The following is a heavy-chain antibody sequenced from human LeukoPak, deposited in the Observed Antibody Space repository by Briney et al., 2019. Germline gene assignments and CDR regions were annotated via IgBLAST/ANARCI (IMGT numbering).Heavy chain of an antibody. D-gene: IGHD5-24*01. CDR1: GGSMSSYY. V-gene: IGHV4-59*08. CDR3: ARGARAGYSLEPFDY. CDR2: IYYSGST. Sequence: PSETLSLTCTVSGGSMSSYYWSWIRQPPGKGLEWIGYIYYSGSTKYNPSLKSRVTISVDTSRNQFSLKLSSVTAADTAVYYCARGARAGYSLEPFDYWGQGTLVTVSS. J-gene: IGHJ4*02.